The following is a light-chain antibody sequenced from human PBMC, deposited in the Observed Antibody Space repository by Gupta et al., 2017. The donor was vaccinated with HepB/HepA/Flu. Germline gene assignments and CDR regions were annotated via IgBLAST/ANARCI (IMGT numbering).Light chain of an antibody. J-gene: IGKJ1*01. V-gene: IGKV3-15*01. CDR1: QSVSSN. CDR3: QRYNDWPPWT. CDR2: GAS. Sequence: EIVITQSPATLSVSPGERATLSCRASQSVSSNLAWYQQKPGQGPRLLIYGASIRATGIPARFSGSGYGTEFTLTISSRQSEDFAVYYCQRYNDWPPWTFGQGTKVEIK.